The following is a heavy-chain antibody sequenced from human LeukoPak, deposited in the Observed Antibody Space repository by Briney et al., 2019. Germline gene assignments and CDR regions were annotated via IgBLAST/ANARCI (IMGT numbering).Heavy chain of an antibody. J-gene: IGHJ3*02. CDR2: IIPILGIA. Sequence: SVKVSCKASGGTFSSYAISWVRQAPGQGLEWMGRIIPILGIANYAQKFQGRVTITADKSTSTAYMELSSLRSEDTAVYYCARDTAMVNDAFDIWGKGTMVTVSS. CDR1: GGTFSSYA. V-gene: IGHV1-69*04. CDR3: ARDTAMVNDAFDI. D-gene: IGHD5-18*01.